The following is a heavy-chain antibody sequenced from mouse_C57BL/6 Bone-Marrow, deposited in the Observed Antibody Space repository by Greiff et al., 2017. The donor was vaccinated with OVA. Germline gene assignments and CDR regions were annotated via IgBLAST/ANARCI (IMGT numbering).Heavy chain of an antibody. CDR1: GYTFTSYW. CDR2: INPSNGGT. Sequence: QVQLQQPGTELVKPGASVKLSCKASGYTFTSYWMHWVKQRPGQGLEWIGNINPSNGGTNYNEKFKSKATLTVDKSSSTAYMELRSLTSEDSAVYYCTRSHYYGSSYWYFDVWGTGTTVTVSS. J-gene: IGHJ1*03. D-gene: IGHD1-1*01. CDR3: TRSHYYGSSYWYFDV. V-gene: IGHV1-53*01.